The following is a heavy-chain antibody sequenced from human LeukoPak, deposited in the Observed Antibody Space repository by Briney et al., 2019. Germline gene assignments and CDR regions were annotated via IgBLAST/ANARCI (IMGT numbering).Heavy chain of an antibody. J-gene: IGHJ4*02. CDR2: IWYDGSNK. V-gene: IGHV3-33*01. CDR1: GFTFSSYG. D-gene: IGHD3-9*01. CDR3: ARQILTGYYSFDY. Sequence: GRSLRLSCAAPGFTFSSYGMHWVRQAPGKGLEWVAVIWYDGSNKYYADSVKGRFTISRDNSKNTLYLQMNSLRAEDTAVYYCARQILTGYYSFDYWGQGTLVTVSS.